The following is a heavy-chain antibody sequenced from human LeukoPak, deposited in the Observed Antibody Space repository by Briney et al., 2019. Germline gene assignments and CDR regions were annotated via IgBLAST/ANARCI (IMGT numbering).Heavy chain of an antibody. CDR3: ARDPEYYYDSSGYPQYYFDY. CDR2: ISYDGSNK. V-gene: IGHV3-30*17. J-gene: IGHJ4*02. CDR1: GFTFSSYA. D-gene: IGHD3-22*01. Sequence: GGSLRLSCAASGFTFSSYAMHWVRQAPGKGLEWVAVISYDGSNKYYADSVKGRFTISRDNSKNTLYLQMNSLRAADTAVYYCARDPEYYYDSSGYPQYYFDYWGQGTLVTVSS.